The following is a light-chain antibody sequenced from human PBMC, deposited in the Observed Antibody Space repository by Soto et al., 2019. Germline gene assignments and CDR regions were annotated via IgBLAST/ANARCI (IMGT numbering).Light chain of an antibody. CDR2: GNS. J-gene: IGLJ2*01. CDR3: QSYDSSLSGYVV. V-gene: IGLV1-40*01. Sequence: QSVLTQPPSVSGAPGQRVTISCTGSSSNIGAGYDVHWYQQLPGTAPKLLISGNSNRPSGVPDRFSGSKSGTSASLAITGLQAEDEAHYYCQSYDSSLSGYVVFGGGTKVTVL. CDR1: SSNIGAGYD.